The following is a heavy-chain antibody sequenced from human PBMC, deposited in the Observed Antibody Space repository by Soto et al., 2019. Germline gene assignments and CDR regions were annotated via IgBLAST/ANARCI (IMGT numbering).Heavy chain of an antibody. D-gene: IGHD4-17*01. V-gene: IGHV4-39*02. CDR1: GGSVSSSSFY. CDR2: TSYRGTT. J-gene: IGHJ4*02. Sequence: SETLSLTCSVSGGSVSSSSFYWGWVRQPPGKGLEWIGSTSYRGTTYYSPSLKSRVTIFVDTSKNQFSLKLASVTAADTAVYYCARDYGDYQFDYWGQGTLVTVSS. CDR3: ARDYGDYQFDY.